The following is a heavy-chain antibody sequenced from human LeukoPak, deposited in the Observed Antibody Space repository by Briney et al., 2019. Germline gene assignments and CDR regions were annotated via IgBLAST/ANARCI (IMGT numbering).Heavy chain of an antibody. CDR2: ISASGGRT. D-gene: IGHD4-17*01. CDR3: AKGTYSDHPHYMDV. Sequence: GGSLRLSCAASGFTVSNYAMSWFRRAPGKGLEWVSAISASGGRTEYTDSGKGRCTISRDSFKNTLHLQMNSLRVEDTAVYYCAKGTYSDHPHYMDVWGKGTTVTVSS. J-gene: IGHJ6*03. V-gene: IGHV3-23*01. CDR1: GFTVSNYA.